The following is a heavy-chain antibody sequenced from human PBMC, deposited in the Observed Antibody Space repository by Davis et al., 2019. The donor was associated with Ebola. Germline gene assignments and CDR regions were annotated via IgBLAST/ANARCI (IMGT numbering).Heavy chain of an antibody. V-gene: IGHV3-21*01. D-gene: IGHD3-10*01. Sequence: GGSLRLSCAASGFTFSSYSMNWVRQAPGKGLEWVSSISSSSSYIYYADSVKGRFTISRDNAKNSLYLQMNSLRAEDTAVYYCARGLITMVQGVIYYYYYYGMDVWGQGTTVTVSS. CDR1: GFTFSSYS. J-gene: IGHJ6*02. CDR2: ISSSSSYI. CDR3: ARGLITMVQGVIYYYYYYGMDV.